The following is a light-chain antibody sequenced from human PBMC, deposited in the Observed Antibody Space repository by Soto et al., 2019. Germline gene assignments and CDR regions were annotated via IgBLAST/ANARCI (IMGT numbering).Light chain of an antibody. CDR2: ATS. Sequence: EIVLTQSPGTLSLSPGERATLSCRVSQSVSSNYLAWYQQKPGQAPRLLIYATSSRATGIPGRFSGSGPGTDFTLTISRLEPEDFAVYYCQQSGNSLYTFGQGTKLEI. CDR1: QSVSSNY. J-gene: IGKJ2*01. V-gene: IGKV3-20*01. CDR3: QQSGNSLYT.